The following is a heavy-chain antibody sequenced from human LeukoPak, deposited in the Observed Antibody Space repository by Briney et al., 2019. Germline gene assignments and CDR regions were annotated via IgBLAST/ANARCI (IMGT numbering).Heavy chain of an antibody. CDR3: ARVNGYYDSSGYFIPAAFDI. J-gene: IGHJ3*02. D-gene: IGHD3-22*01. Sequence: PGGSLRLSCAASGFTFSSFEMNWVRQAPGKGLEWVANIKQDGSEKYNVDSVKGRFTISRDNAKNSLYLQMNSLRAEDTAVYYCARVNGYYDSSGYFIPAAFDIWGQGTMVTVSS. CDR2: IKQDGSEK. V-gene: IGHV3-7*01. CDR1: GFTFSSFE.